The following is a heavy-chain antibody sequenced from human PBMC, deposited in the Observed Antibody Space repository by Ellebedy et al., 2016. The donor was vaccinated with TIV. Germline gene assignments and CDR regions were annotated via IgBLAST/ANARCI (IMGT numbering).Heavy chain of an antibody. Sequence: LSLTCVASGFTFSDYYMSWIRQAPGKGLEWVSTISTSSSYTKCADSMKGRFTVSRDDAKNSLYLHMNSLKAEDTAVYYCVRTGRPWFDYWGKGTLVTVSA. CDR3: VRTGRPWFDY. V-gene: IGHV3-11*06. CDR2: ISTSSSYT. D-gene: IGHD2-8*02. J-gene: IGHJ4*02. CDR1: GFTFSDYY.